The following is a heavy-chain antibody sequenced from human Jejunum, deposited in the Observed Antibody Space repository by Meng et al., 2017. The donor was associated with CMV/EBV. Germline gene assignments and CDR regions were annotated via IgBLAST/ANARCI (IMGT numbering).Heavy chain of an antibody. Sequence: QVHLQESGPALVRPSETLSLTCSVSGDSINNHFWSWIRQPAGKKLEWIGRISSSGNTNYTPSFKSRVIMSLDTSNNQFFLKLTSVTAADTALYYCARGESRGYYYFDYWGQGILVTVAS. D-gene: IGHD3-22*01. CDR2: ISSSGNT. CDR3: ARGESRGYYYFDY. V-gene: IGHV4-4*07. J-gene: IGHJ4*02. CDR1: GDSINNHF.